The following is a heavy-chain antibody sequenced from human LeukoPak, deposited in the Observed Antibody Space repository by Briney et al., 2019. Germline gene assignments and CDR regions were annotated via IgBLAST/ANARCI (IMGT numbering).Heavy chain of an antibody. J-gene: IGHJ4*02. Sequence: GGSLRLSCAASGFSFNSYAMSWVRQAPGKGLEWVSSISGCGGSTYYADSVKGRFTVSRDNSKNTLYLQMNSLRAEDTAIYYCARVHGSIRYFDFWGQGTLVTVSS. D-gene: IGHD3-10*01. CDR2: ISGCGGST. CDR3: ARVHGSIRYFDF. CDR1: GFSFNSYA. V-gene: IGHV3-23*01.